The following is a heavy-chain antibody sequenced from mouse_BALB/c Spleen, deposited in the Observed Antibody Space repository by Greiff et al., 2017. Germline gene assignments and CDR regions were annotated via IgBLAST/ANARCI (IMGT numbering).Heavy chain of an antibody. D-gene: IGHD1-2*01. J-gene: IGHJ2*01. CDR3: ARRITTGYFDY. CDR2: INSNGGST. V-gene: IGHV5-6-2*01. Sequence: EVQLQESGGDLVKLGGSLKLSCAASGFTFSSYYMSWVRQTPEKRLELVAAINSNGGSTYYPDTVKGRFTISRDNAKNTLYLQMSSLKSEDTALYYCARRITTGYFDYWGQGTTLTVSS. CDR1: GFTFSSYY.